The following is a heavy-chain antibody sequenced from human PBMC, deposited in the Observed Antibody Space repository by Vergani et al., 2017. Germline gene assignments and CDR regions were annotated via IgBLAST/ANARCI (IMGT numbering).Heavy chain of an antibody. CDR1: GFTFSNCG. J-gene: IGHJ4*02. D-gene: IGHD2-21*02. CDR2: IGKDGINT. CDR3: AKYLRDSTDGLPDS. Sequence: VQLLESGGSLKQPGGSVRLSCAASGFTFSNCGMHWIRQAPGKGLEWLAYIGKDGINTRYRDAVKGRFTVSRDNSKDILYLQMDSLRSEDTALYYCAKYLRDSTDGLPDSWGPGTLVIVSS. V-gene: IGHV3-30*02.